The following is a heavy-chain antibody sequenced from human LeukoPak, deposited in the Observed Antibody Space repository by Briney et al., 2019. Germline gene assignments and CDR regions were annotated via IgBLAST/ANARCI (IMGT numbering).Heavy chain of an antibody. Sequence: PSETLSLTCTVSGGSISSGSYYWSWIRQPAGKGLGWIGRIYTSGSTNYNPSLKSRVTISVDTSKNQFSLRLSSVTAADTAVYYCAREYYYDSSGYFHDAFDIWGQGTMVTVSS. CDR3: AREYYYDSSGYFHDAFDI. D-gene: IGHD3-22*01. J-gene: IGHJ3*02. CDR1: GGSISSGSYY. CDR2: IYTSGST. V-gene: IGHV4-61*02.